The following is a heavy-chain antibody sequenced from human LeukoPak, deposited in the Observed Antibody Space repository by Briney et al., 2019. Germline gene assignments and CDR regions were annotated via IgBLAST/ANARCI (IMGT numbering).Heavy chain of an antibody. CDR3: ARHSKRWKTYFYGSGSYYFDY. J-gene: IGHJ4*02. CDR2: IRFDGSIQ. CDR1: GFTFSSYG. D-gene: IGHD3-10*01. Sequence: GESLRLSCAASGFTFSSYGMHWVRQAPGKGLEWVSFIRFDGSIQYYADSVKGRFTISRDNSKNTLFLQMNSLRAEDTAVYYCARHSKRWKTYFYGSGSYYFDYWGQGTLVTVSS. V-gene: IGHV3-30*02.